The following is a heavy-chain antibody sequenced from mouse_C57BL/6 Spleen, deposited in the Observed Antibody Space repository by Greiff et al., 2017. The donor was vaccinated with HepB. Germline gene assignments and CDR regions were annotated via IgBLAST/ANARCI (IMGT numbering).Heavy chain of an antibody. CDR3: ASYDGSYDWYFDV. Sequence: VQLQQSGPELVKPGASVKISCKASGYAFSSSWMNWVKQRPGKGLEWIGRIYPGDGDTNYNGKFKGKATLTADNSSSTAYMPLRSLTSEDSAVDFCASYDGSYDWYFDVWGTGTTVTVSS. CDR1: GYAFSSSW. CDR2: IYPGDGDT. J-gene: IGHJ1*03. D-gene: IGHD2-10*01. V-gene: IGHV1-82*01.